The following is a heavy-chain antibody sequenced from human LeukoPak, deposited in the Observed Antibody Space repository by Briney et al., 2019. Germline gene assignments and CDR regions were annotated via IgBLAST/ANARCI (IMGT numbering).Heavy chain of an antibody. J-gene: IGHJ6*04. Sequence: GGSLRLSCAASGFTFSSYAMHWVRQAPGKGLEWGAVISYDGSNKYYADSVKGRFTISRDNSKNTLYLQMNSLRAEDAAVYYCARAVAVAGTSDYYYGMDVWGKGTTVTVSS. CDR1: GFTFSSYA. CDR3: ARAVAVAGTSDYYYGMDV. V-gene: IGHV3-30*04. D-gene: IGHD6-19*01. CDR2: ISYDGSNK.